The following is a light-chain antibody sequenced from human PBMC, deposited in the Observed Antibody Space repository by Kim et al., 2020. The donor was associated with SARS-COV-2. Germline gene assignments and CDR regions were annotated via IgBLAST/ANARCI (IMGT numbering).Light chain of an antibody. CDR2: NDN. J-gene: IGLJ2*01. CDR3: AVWDDSLNLV. V-gene: IGLV1-44*01. CDR1: HSNIASHT. Sequence: SVLTQPPSASETPGQTVTISCSGSHSNIASHTVSWYQQVPGTAPRLLIHNDNQRPSGVPDRFFGSKSGPSASLAIIGLQSEDEADYYCAVWDDSLNLVFGGGTKVTVL.